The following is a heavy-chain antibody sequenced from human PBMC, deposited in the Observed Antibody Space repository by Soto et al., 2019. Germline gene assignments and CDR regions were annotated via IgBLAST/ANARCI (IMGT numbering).Heavy chain of an antibody. CDR1: GYSFTYYW. CDR2: IYPGDSDT. Sequence: PGESLKISCKGSGYSFTYYWIAWVRQMPGKGLEWMGSIYPGDSDTTYSPSFQGQVTISADKSISTAYLQWSSLKASDTAMYYCARQSSSSHIATWFDHWGQGTLVSVSS. V-gene: IGHV5-51*01. J-gene: IGHJ5*02. CDR3: ARQSSSSHIATWFDH. D-gene: IGHD6-13*01.